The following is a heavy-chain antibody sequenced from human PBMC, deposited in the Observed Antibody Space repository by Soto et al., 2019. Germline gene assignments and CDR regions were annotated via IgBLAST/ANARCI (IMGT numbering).Heavy chain of an antibody. J-gene: IGHJ5*02. CDR2: INPSGGST. CDR1: GYTFTSYY. CDR3: ARDYYDSSGYPQNWFDP. D-gene: IGHD3-22*01. Sequence: GSVKVSCKASGYTFTSYYMHWVRQAPGQGLEWMGIINPSGGSTSYAQKFQGRVTMTRDTSTSTVYMELSSLRSEDTAVYYCARDYYDSSGYPQNWFDPWGQGTLVTVSS. V-gene: IGHV1-46*03.